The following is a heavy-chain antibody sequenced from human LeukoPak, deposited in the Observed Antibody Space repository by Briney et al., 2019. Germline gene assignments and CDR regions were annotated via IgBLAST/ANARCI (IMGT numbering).Heavy chain of an antibody. Sequence: ASVKVSCKVSGYTLTELSMHWVRQAPGQGLEWMGWISAYNGNTNYAQKLQGRVTMTTDTSTSTAYMELSSLRSEDTAVYYCAIKYYYDSSGYSLDYWGQGTLVTVSS. CDR2: ISAYNGNT. D-gene: IGHD3-22*01. CDR3: AIKYYYDSSGYSLDY. J-gene: IGHJ4*02. CDR1: GYTLTELS. V-gene: IGHV1-18*01.